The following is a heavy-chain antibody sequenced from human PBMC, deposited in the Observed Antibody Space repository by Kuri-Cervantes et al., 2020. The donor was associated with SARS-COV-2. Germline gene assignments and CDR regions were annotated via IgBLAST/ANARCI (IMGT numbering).Heavy chain of an antibody. CDR2: IKQDGSEK. J-gene: IGHJ4*02. CDR1: GFTFSSYW. V-gene: IGHV3-7*01. Sequence: GESLKISCAASGFTFSSYWMSWVRQAPGKGLEWVANIKQDGSEKYYVDSVKGRFTISRDNAKNSLYLQMNSLRAEDTAVYYCARTRTAFPYSSGWAFDYWGQGTRVTVSS. CDR3: ARTRTAFPYSSGWAFDY. D-gene: IGHD6-19*01.